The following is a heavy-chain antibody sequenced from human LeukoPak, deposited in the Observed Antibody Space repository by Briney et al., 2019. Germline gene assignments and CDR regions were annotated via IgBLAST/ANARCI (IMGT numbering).Heavy chain of an antibody. J-gene: IGHJ4*02. CDR2: IYYSGST. CDR1: GGSMSPYH. V-gene: IGHV4-59*08. Sequence: SETLSLTCTVSGGSMSPYHWGWIRQPPGKGLEWIGYIYYSGSTNYNPSLKSRVTISVDTSKNQFSLKLSSVTAADTAVYYCARQNPSVNHYDYWGQGTLVTVSS. CDR3: ARQNPSVNHYDY.